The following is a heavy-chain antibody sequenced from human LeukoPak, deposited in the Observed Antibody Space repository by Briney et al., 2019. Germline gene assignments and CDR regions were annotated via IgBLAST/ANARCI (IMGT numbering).Heavy chain of an antibody. CDR3: ATAFKYGSGSYYFDY. J-gene: IGHJ4*02. CDR1: GYTFTGYY. Sequence: ASVKVSCKASGYTFTGYYMHWVRQAPGQGLEWMGWINPNSGGTNYAQKFQGRVTMTRDTSISTACMELSRLRSDDTAVYYCATAFKYGSGSYYFDYWGQGTLVTVSS. V-gene: IGHV1-2*02. D-gene: IGHD3-10*01. CDR2: INPNSGGT.